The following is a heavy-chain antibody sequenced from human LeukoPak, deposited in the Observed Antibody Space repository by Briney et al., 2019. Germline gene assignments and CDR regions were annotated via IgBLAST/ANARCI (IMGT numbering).Heavy chain of an antibody. V-gene: IGHV3-11*01. CDR3: AREAAVAGTVFDC. CDR1: GFTFSDYH. D-gene: IGHD6-19*01. CDR2: ISSSGSTI. J-gene: IGHJ4*02. Sequence: GGSLRLSCAASGFTFSDYHMSWIRQAPGKGLEWVSYISSSGSTIYYADSVKGRFTISRDNAKNSLYLQMNSLRAEDTAVYYCAREAAVAGTVFDCWGQGTLVTVSS.